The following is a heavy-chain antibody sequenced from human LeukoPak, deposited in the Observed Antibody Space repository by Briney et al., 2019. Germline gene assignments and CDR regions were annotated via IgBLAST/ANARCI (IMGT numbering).Heavy chain of an antibody. CDR2: IYTSGST. V-gene: IGHV4-61*02. D-gene: IGHD4-17*01. CDR3: ARDIGYGDYDAFDI. J-gene: IGHJ3*02. Sequence: SETLSLTCTVSGGSISSGGYYWSWIRQHPGKGLEWIGRIYTSGSTNYNPSLKSRVTMSVDTSKNQFSLKLSSVTAADTAVYYCARDIGYGDYDAFDIWGQGTMVTVSS. CDR1: GGSISSGGYY.